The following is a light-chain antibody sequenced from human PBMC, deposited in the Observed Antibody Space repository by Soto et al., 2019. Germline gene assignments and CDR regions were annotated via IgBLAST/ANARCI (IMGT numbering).Light chain of an antibody. CDR3: MQGTHWPWT. J-gene: IGKJ1*01. Sequence: DVVMTQSPLSLPVTLGQPASISCRSSQSLMHSDGNTYLNWFQQRPGQSPRRLIYEVSDRDSGVPDRFSGSGSGTGFTLKISRVEAEDVGVYYCMQGTHWPWTFGQGTEVEIK. V-gene: IGKV2-30*02. CDR1: QSLMHSDGNTY. CDR2: EVS.